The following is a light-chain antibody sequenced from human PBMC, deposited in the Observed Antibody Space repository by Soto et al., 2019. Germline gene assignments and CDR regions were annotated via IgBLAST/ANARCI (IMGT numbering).Light chain of an antibody. V-gene: IGKV3-11*01. Sequence: IMLSQSAATVSLSTGERATLSCRASQSVSSSLAWYQQKPGQAPRLLIYDASNRATGIPIRFSGSGSGTDFTLTISSLDPEDFAVYYCQQRSNWPGTFGQGTKADIK. CDR1: QSVSSS. CDR3: QQRSNWPGT. J-gene: IGKJ1*01. CDR2: DAS.